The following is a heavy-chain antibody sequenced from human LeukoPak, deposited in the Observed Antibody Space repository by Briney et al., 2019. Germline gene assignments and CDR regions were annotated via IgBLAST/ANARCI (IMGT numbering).Heavy chain of an antibody. V-gene: IGHV4-30-2*01. CDR2: IYHSGST. J-gene: IGHJ4*02. D-gene: IGHD3-22*01. Sequence: PSQTLSLTCTVSGGSISSGGYYWSWIRQPPGKGLEWIGYIYHSGSTYYNPSLKSRVTISVDTSKNQFSLKLSSVTAADTAVYYCARDLGSYYDSSGYFDYWGQGTLVTVSS. CDR1: GGSISSGGYY. CDR3: ARDLGSYYDSSGYFDY.